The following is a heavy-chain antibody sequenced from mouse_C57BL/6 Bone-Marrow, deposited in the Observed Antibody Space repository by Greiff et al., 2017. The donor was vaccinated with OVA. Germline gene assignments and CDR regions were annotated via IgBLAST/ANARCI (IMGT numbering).Heavy chain of an antibody. CDR2: INPKNGGT. J-gene: IGHJ2*01. CDR1: GYTFTDYY. D-gene: IGHD3-2*02. Sequence: EVQLQQSGPELVKPGASVKISCKASGYTFTDYYMNWVKQSHGQSLEWIGDINPKNGGTSYNQKFKGKATLTVDKSSITAYMELRSLTSEDSAVYYCARGGSSGYVPYYWGQGTTLTVSS. V-gene: IGHV1-26*01. CDR3: ARGGSSGYVPYY.